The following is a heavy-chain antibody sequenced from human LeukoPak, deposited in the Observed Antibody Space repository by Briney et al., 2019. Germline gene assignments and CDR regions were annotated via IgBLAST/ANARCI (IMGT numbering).Heavy chain of an antibody. J-gene: IGHJ4*02. V-gene: IGHV1-2*02. CDR3: AGGMTGGDY. CDR2: INPNSGDT. D-gene: IGHD1-14*01. CDR1: GYTFTGYY. Sequence: ASVKVSCKASGYTFTGYYIHWVRQAPGQGLEWMGWINPNSGDTNYAQKLQGRVTMTRDTSINTAYMELSRLKSDDTALYYCAGGMTGGDYWGQGTLVTVSS.